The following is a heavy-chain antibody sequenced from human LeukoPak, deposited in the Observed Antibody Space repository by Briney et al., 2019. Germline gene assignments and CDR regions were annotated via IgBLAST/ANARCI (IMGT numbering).Heavy chain of an antibody. Sequence: PSETLSLTCTVSGGSISSYYWSWIRQPPGKGLEWIGYIYYSGSTNYNPSLKSRVTISVDTSKNQFSLKLSSVTAADTAVYYCARHWSGSGSWFHFDYWGQGTLVTVSS. CDR1: GGSISSYY. V-gene: IGHV4-59*08. J-gene: IGHJ4*02. CDR2: IYYSGST. D-gene: IGHD3-10*01. CDR3: ARHWSGSGSWFHFDY.